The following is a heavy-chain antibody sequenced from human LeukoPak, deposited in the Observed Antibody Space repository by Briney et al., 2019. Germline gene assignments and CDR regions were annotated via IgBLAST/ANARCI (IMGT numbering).Heavy chain of an antibody. V-gene: IGHV5-51*01. CDR3: ARLFGYCSGGSCYAFDY. CDR2: IYPGDSDI. CDR1: GYSFTNYW. Sequence: GESLKISCKGSGYSFTNYWIGWVRQMPGKGLEWMGIIYPGDSDIRYRPSFQGQVTISADKSISTAYLQWSSLKASDTVMYYCARLFGYCSGGSCYAFDYWGQGTLVTVSS. D-gene: IGHD2-15*01. J-gene: IGHJ4*02.